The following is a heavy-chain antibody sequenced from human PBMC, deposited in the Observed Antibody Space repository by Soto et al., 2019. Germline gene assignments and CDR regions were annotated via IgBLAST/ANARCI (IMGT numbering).Heavy chain of an antibody. CDR3: TTDYVIGSWYERFDY. CDR1: GFTFSNAW. J-gene: IGHJ4*02. CDR2: IKSKTDGGTT. Sequence: GGSLRLSCAASGFTFSNAWMSWVRQAPGKGLEWVGRIKSKTDGGTTDYAAPVKGRFTISRDDSKNTLYLQMNSLKTEDTAVYYCTTDYVIGSWYERFDYWGRGTLVTVSS. D-gene: IGHD6-13*01. V-gene: IGHV3-15*01.